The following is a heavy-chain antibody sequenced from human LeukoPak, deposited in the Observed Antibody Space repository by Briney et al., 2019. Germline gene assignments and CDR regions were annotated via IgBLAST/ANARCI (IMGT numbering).Heavy chain of an antibody. CDR3: ARDGIVVVPAAIPEYNWFDP. CDR2: INHSGST. CDR1: GGSFSGHY. V-gene: IGHV4-34*01. D-gene: IGHD2-2*02. J-gene: IGHJ5*02. Sequence: SETLSLTCAVYGGSFSGHYWSWIRQPPGKGLEWIGEINHSGSTNYNPSLKSRVTISVDTSKNQFSLKLSSVTAADTAVYYCARDGIVVVPAAIPEYNWFDPWGQGTLVTVSS.